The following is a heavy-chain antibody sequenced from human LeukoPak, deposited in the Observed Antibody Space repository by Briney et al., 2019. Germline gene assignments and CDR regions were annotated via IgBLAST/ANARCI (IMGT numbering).Heavy chain of an antibody. CDR2: IYYSGST. J-gene: IGHJ4*02. D-gene: IGHD3-3*01. CDR3: ARESFGVAPFDY. Sequence: SETLSLTCTVSGGSISSYYWSWIRQPPGKGLEWIGYIYYSGSTNYNPSLKSRVTISVDTSKNQFSLKLSSVTAADTAVYYCARESFGVAPFDYWGQGTLVTVSS. V-gene: IGHV4-59*01. CDR1: GGSISSYY.